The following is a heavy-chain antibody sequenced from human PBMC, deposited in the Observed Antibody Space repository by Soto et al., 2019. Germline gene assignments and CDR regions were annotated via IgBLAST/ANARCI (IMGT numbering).Heavy chain of an antibody. V-gene: IGHV4-34*01. CDR3: ARGGSNDWQVAFD. CDR2: INHSGSN. D-gene: IGHD3-9*01. Sequence: SETLSLTCVVSGGSFSTYYYNWIRQSPGKGLEWIGEINHSGSNNYSPSLKSRVTMSLDTSKNQFSLKLTSVTAADTAVYYCARGGSNDWQVAFD. CDR1: GGSFSTYY. J-gene: IGHJ3*02.